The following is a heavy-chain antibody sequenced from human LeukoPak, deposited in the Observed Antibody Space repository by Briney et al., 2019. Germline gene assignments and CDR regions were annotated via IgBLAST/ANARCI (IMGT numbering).Heavy chain of an antibody. D-gene: IGHD3-10*01. CDR2: INPSSGGT. J-gene: IGHJ5*02. Sequence: ASVKVSCKASGYTFTGYCMHWVRQAPGQGLEWMGWINPSSGGTNYAQKFQGRVTMTRDTSISTAYMELSRLRSDDTAVYYCARGRTYYYGSGNVDNWFDPWGQGTLVTVSS. CDR1: GYTFTGYC. CDR3: ARGRTYYYGSGNVDNWFDP. V-gene: IGHV1-2*02.